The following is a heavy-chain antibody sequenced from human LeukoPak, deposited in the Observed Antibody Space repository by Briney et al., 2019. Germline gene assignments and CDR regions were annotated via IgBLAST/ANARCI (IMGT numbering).Heavy chain of an antibody. Sequence: PGGSLRLSCAVSGFTFSSYEMNWVRQAPGKGLEWVSYISSSGSTTYYADSVKGRFTISRDNAKKSLYLQMNSLRAEDTAVYYCAGGDSSGYYPIDYWGQGTLVTVSS. CDR2: ISSSGSTT. D-gene: IGHD3-22*01. CDR1: GFTFSSYE. CDR3: AGGDSSGYYPIDY. V-gene: IGHV3-48*03. J-gene: IGHJ4*02.